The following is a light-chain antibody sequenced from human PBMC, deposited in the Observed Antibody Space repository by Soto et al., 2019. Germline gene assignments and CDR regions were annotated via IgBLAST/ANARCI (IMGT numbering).Light chain of an antibody. J-gene: IGKJ2*01. CDR1: QSVSNNY. CDR2: GAS. V-gene: IGKV3-20*01. Sequence: EIVLTQSPGTLSLSPGERATLSCRASQSVSNNYLAWYQQKLGQAPRLLIYGASSRATGIPDRFSGSGSGTDFSLTISRLEPEDFAVYYCQQYGGSPYTFGQGTKLEIQ. CDR3: QQYGGSPYT.